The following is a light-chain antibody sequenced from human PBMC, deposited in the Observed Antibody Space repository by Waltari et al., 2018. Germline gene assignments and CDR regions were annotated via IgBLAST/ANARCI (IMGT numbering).Light chain of an antibody. CDR2: DVS. V-gene: IGLV2-23*02. CDR3: CSYAGSSPV. CDR1: SSDFGGYNY. Sequence: QSALTQPASVSGSPGQSITISCTGTSSDFGGYNYVSWYQQHPGKAPKLMIYDVSKRPSGVSNRFSGSKSGNTASLTISGLQAEDEADYYCCSYAGSSPVFGGGTKLTVL. J-gene: IGLJ2*01.